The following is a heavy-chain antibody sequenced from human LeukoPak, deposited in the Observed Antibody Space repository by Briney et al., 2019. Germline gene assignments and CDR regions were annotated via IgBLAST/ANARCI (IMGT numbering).Heavy chain of an antibody. J-gene: IGHJ4*02. D-gene: IGHD5-18*01. V-gene: IGHV3-21*01. CDR1: GFTFTTYP. Sequence: GGSLRLSCAASGFTFTTYPMIWVRQSPGKGLEGVSSISTGSSYIHYADSVKRRFTISRDNAKNSLYLQMNSLRAEDTAVYYCARDRGSRRYNNGYSEYWGQGTLVTVSS. CDR2: ISTGSSYI. CDR3: ARDRGSRRYNNGYSEY.